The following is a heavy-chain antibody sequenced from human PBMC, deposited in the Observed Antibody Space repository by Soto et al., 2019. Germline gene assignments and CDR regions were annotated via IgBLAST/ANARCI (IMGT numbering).Heavy chain of an antibody. CDR1: GFTFSSYS. D-gene: IGHD1-26*01. J-gene: IGHJ6*02. Sequence: GGSLRLSCAASGFTFSSYSMNWVRQAPGKGLEWVSSISSSSSYIYYADSVKGRFTISRDNAKNSLYLQMNSLRAEDTAVYYCARDGWDPSVFYYYYGMDVWGQGTTVTVSS. V-gene: IGHV3-21*01. CDR3: ARDGWDPSVFYYYYGMDV. CDR2: ISSSSSYI.